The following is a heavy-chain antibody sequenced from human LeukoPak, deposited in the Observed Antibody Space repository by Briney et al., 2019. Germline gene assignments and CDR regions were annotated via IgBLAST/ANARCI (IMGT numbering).Heavy chain of an antibody. CDR3: ARGPPPAAADY. V-gene: IGHV1-2*02. D-gene: IGHD2-2*01. CDR2: INPKSGGT. Sequence: ASVKVSCKASGYTFSAYYIHWVRQAPGQGLEWMGWINPKSGGTNYAQKFQGRVTMTRDTSINTAYMELSGLTSDDTAVYFCARGPPPAAADYWGQGTLVTVSS. J-gene: IGHJ4*02. CDR1: GYTFSAYY.